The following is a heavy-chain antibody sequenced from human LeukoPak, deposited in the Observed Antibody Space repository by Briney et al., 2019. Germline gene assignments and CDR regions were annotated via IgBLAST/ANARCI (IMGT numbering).Heavy chain of an antibody. D-gene: IGHD7-27*01. CDR1: GFTFSTYT. CDR3: AIDPNWGTHS. CDR2: IGNNGGGI. J-gene: IGHJ4*02. V-gene: IGHV3-23*01. Sequence: GGSLRLSCAASGFTFSTYTMYWVRHPPGKRLEWVSIIGNNGGGIHYADSVKGRFTISRDNLKNALYLQMNSLRVEDTAVYYCAIDPNWGTHSWGQGVLVTVSS.